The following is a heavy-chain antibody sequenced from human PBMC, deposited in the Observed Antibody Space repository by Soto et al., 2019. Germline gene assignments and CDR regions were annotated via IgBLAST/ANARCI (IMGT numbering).Heavy chain of an antibody. CDR1: GYTLTELS. Sequence: GASVKVSCKVSGYTLTELSMHWGRQAPGKGLEWMGGFDPEDGETIYAQKFQGRVTMTEDTSTDTAYMELSSLRSEDTAVYYCATGGSSGYYYDYWGQGTLITVSS. V-gene: IGHV1-24*01. CDR2: FDPEDGET. J-gene: IGHJ4*02. CDR3: ATGGSSGYYYDY. D-gene: IGHD3-22*01.